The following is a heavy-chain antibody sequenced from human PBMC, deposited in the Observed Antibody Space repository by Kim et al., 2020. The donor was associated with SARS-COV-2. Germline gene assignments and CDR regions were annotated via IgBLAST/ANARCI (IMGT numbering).Heavy chain of an antibody. D-gene: IGHD3-10*01. CDR1: GFTFSSYA. V-gene: IGHV3-23*01. CDR3: AKAGYGLLWFRWVGDY. J-gene: IGHJ4*02. CDR2: ISGSGGST. Sequence: GGSLRLSCAASGFTFSSYAMSWVRQAPGKGLEWVSAISGSGGSTYYADSVKGRFTISRDNSKNTLYLQMNSLRAEDTAVYYCAKAGYGLLWFRWVGDYWGQGTLVTVSS.